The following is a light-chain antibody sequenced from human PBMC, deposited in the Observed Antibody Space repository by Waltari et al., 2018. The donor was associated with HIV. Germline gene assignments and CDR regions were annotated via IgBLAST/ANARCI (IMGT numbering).Light chain of an antibody. CDR2: DAS. CDR1: QSVSNY. J-gene: IGKJ1*01. CDR3: HQRSTWPRA. Sequence: EIVLTQSPATLSLSPGERATLSCRASQSVSNYLAWYQQKSGQAPRLLIYDASNRATGIPARFSASGSGTDFTLTISSLQPEDFAFYYCHQRSTWPRAFGQGTKVEIK. V-gene: IGKV3-11*01.